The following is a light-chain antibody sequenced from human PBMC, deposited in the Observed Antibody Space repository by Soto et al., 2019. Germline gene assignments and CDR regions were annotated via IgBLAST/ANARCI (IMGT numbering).Light chain of an antibody. CDR1: QSVGTS. V-gene: IGKV3-11*01. CDR3: QRRTDWRDT. CDR2: DAS. J-gene: IGKJ3*01. Sequence: DTVLTQSPATLSLSPGERATLSCRARQSVGTSLAWFQHKPGQTPRLLIFDASYRAPGVPPRFSASGSGTDFTLTISSLEPDDFGVYYCQRRTDWRDTFGPGTRLDIK.